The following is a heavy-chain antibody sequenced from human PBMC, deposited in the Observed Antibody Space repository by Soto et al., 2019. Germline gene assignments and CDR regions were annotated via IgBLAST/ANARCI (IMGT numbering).Heavy chain of an antibody. V-gene: IGHV1-46*01. D-gene: IGHD1-26*01. J-gene: IGHJ4*02. Sequence: GASVKVSCKASGYTFTTYYMHWVRQAPGQGLEWMGVINPSSGSTIYAQKFQGRVTMTRDTSTSTVYMELSSLRSEDTAVYYCARAVGSTGPHFDYWGQGTLVNVS. CDR2: INPSSGST. CDR1: GYTFTTYY. CDR3: ARAVGSTGPHFDY.